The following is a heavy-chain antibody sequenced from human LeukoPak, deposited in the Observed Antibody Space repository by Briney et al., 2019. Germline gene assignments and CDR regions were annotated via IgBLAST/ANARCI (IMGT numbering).Heavy chain of an antibody. CDR2: IYYSGST. CDR3: ARGARSIATADSGLFDY. CDR1: GGSISSSSYY. Sequence: PSETLSLTCTVSGGSISSSSYYWGWIRQPPGKGLEWIGSIYYSGSTYYNPSLKSRVTISVDTSKNQFSLKLSSVTAADTAVYYCARGARSIATADSGLFDYWGQGTLVTVSS. J-gene: IGHJ4*02. V-gene: IGHV4-39*07. D-gene: IGHD6-13*01.